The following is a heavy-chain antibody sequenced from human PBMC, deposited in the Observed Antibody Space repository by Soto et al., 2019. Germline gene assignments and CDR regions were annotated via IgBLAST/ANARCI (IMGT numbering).Heavy chain of an antibody. CDR3: ARALYTSLDY. CDR2: IKQDGIEK. D-gene: IGHD2-2*02. CDR1: VFTCISYW. J-gene: IGHJ4*02. Sequence: PGWALRVSCAASVFTCISYWMSWVRQAPGKGLEWVANIKQDGIEKYYVDSVKGRFTISRYNAKNSLYLQMSSLRAEDTAVYYCARALYTSLDYWGQGTLVTVSS. V-gene: IGHV3-7*04.